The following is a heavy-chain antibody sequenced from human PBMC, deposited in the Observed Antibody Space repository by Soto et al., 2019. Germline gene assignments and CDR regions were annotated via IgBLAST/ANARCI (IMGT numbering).Heavy chain of an antibody. J-gene: IGHJ4*02. Sequence: GGSPRHSCAASGFTFSGYYMSLVRQAPGKGLEWVSYISSSGSTIYYADSVKGRFTISRDNAKNSLYLQMNSLRAEDTAVYYCARDVYSSSSVADYWGQGTLVTVSS. CDR3: ARDVYSSSSVADY. CDR1: GFTFSGYY. CDR2: ISSSGSTI. V-gene: IGHV3-11*01. D-gene: IGHD6-6*01.